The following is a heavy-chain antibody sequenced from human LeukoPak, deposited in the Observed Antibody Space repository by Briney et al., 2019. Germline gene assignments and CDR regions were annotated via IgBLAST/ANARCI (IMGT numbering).Heavy chain of an antibody. J-gene: IGHJ3*02. CDR3: AKVYSYGLKADAFDI. CDR1: GFTFSSYE. D-gene: IGHD5-18*01. V-gene: IGHV3-48*03. CDR2: ISSSGSTI. Sequence: GGSLRLSCAASGFTFSSYEMNWVRQAPGKGLEWVSYISSSGSTIYYADSVKGRFTISRDNAKNSLYLQMNSLRAEDTAVYYCAKVYSYGLKADAFDIWGQGTLVTVSS.